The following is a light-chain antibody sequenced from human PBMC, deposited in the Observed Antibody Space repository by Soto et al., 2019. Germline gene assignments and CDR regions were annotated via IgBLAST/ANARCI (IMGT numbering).Light chain of an antibody. Sequence: DIQMTQSPSSLSASVGDRVTITCRASQSISTYLNWFQQKPGRAPKLLIYLTSTLQSGVPSRFGGSESGTVFLFTISSLHPENFATYYRQRSATTPWTFGQGPRWMSN. CDR2: LTS. V-gene: IGKV1-39*01. J-gene: IGKJ1*01. CDR3: QRSATTPWT. CDR1: QSISTY.